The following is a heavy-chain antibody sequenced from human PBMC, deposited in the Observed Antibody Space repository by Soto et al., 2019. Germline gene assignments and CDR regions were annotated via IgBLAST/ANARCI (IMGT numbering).Heavy chain of an antibody. Sequence: GGSLRLSCAASGFTFSSYWMHWVRQAPGKGLVWVSRINSDGSSTSYAAPVKGRFTISRDDSKNTLYLQMNSLKTEDTAVYYCTTDSAGIVVPAAMTSPFDYWGQGTLVTVSS. CDR2: INSDGSST. V-gene: IGHV3-74*01. J-gene: IGHJ4*02. CDR3: TTDSAGIVVPAAMTSPFDY. CDR1: GFTFSSYW. D-gene: IGHD2-2*01.